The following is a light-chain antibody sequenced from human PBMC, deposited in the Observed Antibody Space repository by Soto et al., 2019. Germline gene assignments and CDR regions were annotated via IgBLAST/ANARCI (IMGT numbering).Light chain of an antibody. CDR2: EVT. CDR1: SSDVGGYDY. CDR3: SSYAGSNMFV. Sequence: QSALTQPPSASGSPGQSVTISCTGTSSDVGGYDYVSWYQQHPGKAPKLMIYEVTTRLSGVPDRFSGSKSGNTASLTVSGLQAEDEADYYCSSYAGSNMFVFGTGTKVTVL. V-gene: IGLV2-8*01. J-gene: IGLJ1*01.